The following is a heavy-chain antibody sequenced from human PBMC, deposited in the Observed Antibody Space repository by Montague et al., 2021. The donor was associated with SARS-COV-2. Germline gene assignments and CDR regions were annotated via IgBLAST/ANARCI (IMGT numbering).Heavy chain of an antibody. V-gene: IGHV4-39*01. CDR1: GVSINNNNYY. D-gene: IGHD3-10*01. J-gene: IGHJ4*01. CDR2: IYYSGST. Sequence: SETLSLTCDVSGVSINNNNYYWGWIRRPPGKGLEWIGTIYYSGSTCYNPSLKSRVTISVDTSKNQFSLRVRSVTAADTAVYYCARHLFSFSDSGALGYFDYWGHGTLVAVSS. CDR3: ARHLFSFSDSGALGYFDY.